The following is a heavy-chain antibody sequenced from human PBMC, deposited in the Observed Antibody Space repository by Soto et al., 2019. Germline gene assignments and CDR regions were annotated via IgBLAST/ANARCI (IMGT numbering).Heavy chain of an antibody. Sequence: PSETLSLTCAVYGGSFSGYYCSWIRQPPGKGLEWIGELYDSGSINYNASLKSRVSISVDTSKNQFSLKLSSVTAADTAVYYCARGLGGVQHWGQGILVTVSS. CDR2: LYDSGSI. CDR3: ARGLGGVQH. V-gene: IGHV4-34*01. CDR1: GGSFSGYY. J-gene: IGHJ1*01.